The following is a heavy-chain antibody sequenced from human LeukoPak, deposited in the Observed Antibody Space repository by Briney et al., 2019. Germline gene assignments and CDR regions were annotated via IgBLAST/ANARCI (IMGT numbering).Heavy chain of an antibody. V-gene: IGHV3-7*01. CDR2: IKQDGSEK. CDR3: ARGDYYDSSGFYTDAFDI. CDR1: GFTFSMYW. D-gene: IGHD3-22*01. Sequence: PGGSLRLSCAASGFTFSMYWMSWVRQAPGKGLEWVANIKQDGSEKFYVDSVKGRFTISRDNAKNSLYLQMNSLRAEDTALYYCARGDYYDSSGFYTDAFDIWGQGTMVTVSS. J-gene: IGHJ3*02.